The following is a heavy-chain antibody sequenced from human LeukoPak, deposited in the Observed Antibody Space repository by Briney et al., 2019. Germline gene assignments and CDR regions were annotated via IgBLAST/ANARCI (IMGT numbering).Heavy chain of an antibody. CDR1: GGLITSTIHY. CDR2: IYYNGIT. CDR3: ARQPTVKRGAVASNFDY. D-gene: IGHD6-19*01. Sequence: SETLSLTCSVSGGLITSTIHYWAWIRQPPGQGLEWMASIYYNGITYYNASLESRVTMSVETSRKQFSLRLSPVSAADTSVYYCARQPTVKRGAVASNFDYWGQGTLVTVSS. V-gene: IGHV4-39*01. J-gene: IGHJ4*02.